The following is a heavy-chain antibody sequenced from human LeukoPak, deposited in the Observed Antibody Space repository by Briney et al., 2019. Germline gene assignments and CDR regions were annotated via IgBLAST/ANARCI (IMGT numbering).Heavy chain of an antibody. J-gene: IGHJ3*02. V-gene: IGHV3-11*05. Sequence: PGGSLRLSCTASGFTFSDYYMTWIRQGPGKGLEWVSYIRGNFIYTNYADSVKGRFTISRDNSKNALYLQMNSLRAEDTAVYYCARGSPTMVNAFDIWGQGTIVSVSS. CDR2: IRGNFIYT. D-gene: IGHD3-10*01. CDR3: ARGSPTMVNAFDI. CDR1: GFTFSDYY.